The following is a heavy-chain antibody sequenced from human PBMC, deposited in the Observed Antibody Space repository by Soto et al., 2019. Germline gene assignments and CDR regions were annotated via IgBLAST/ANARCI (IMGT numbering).Heavy chain of an antibody. CDR2: ISSSSSTI. CDR1: GVTVCSYS. Sequence: GGSLRLSCAACGVTVCSYSMNWVRQAPGEGLEWVSYISSSSSTIYYADSVKGRFTISRDNAKNSLYLQMNSLRDEDTAVYYCARVIMDVWGQGTTVTVSS. CDR3: ARVIMDV. J-gene: IGHJ6*02. V-gene: IGHV3-48*02.